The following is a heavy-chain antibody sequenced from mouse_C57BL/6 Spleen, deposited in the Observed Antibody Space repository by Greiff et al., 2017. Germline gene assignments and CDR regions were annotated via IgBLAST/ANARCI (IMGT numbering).Heavy chain of an antibody. V-gene: IGHV3-6*01. CDR1: GYSITSGYY. CDR3: ARDNGNYPDWYFDV. J-gene: IGHJ1*03. CDR2: ISYDGSN. Sequence: ESGPGLVKPSQSLSLTCSVTGYSITSGYYWNWIRQFPGNKLEWMGYISYDGSNNYNPSLKNRISITRDTSKNQFFLKLNSVTTEDTATYYCARDNGNYPDWYFDVWGTGTTVTVSS. D-gene: IGHD2-1*01.